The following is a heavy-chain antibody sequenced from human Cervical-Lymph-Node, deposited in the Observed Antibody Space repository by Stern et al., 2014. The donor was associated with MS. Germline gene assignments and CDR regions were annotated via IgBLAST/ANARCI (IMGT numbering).Heavy chain of an antibody. CDR2: ISGNNGNT. J-gene: IGHJ4*02. V-gene: IGHV1-18*01. CDR1: GYTFTSYG. CDR3: ARDRRSESYYNY. D-gene: IGHD6-6*01. Sequence: QVQLVESGPEVKKPGASVKVSCKASGYTFTSYGFSWVRQAPGQGLEWMGWISGNNGNTKYAQELQGRVTMTTDTSTSTAYMELRSLRSDDTAVYYCARDRRSESYYNYWGQGTLVTVSS.